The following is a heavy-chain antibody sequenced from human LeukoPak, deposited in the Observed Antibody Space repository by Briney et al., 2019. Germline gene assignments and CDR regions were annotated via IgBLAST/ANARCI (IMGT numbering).Heavy chain of an antibody. CDR3: VKFRDDSGTNIRVDP. Sequence: ASVKVSCKASGYTFTSYYMHWVRQAPGRGLEWVGIINPSGGSTSYAQKFQGRVTMPIDMSTSTVYIELSRLRTEDTAVYYCVKFRDDSGTNIRVDPWGKGTLVTVSS. CDR2: INPSGGST. D-gene: IGHD3-22*01. CDR1: GYTFTSYY. V-gene: IGHV1-46*01. J-gene: IGHJ5*01.